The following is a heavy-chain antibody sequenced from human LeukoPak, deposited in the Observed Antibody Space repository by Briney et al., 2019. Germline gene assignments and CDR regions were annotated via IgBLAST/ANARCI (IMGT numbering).Heavy chain of an antibody. J-gene: IGHJ4*02. D-gene: IGHD1-26*01. V-gene: IGHV3-73*01. CDR1: GFTFSGSA. Sequence: PGGSLRLSCAASGFTFSGSAMHWVRQASGKGLEWVGRIRSKANSYATLYAVSVKGRFTISRDNAKKSLYLQMNSLRVEDTGVYYCASWGEGALDNWGQGTLVTVSS. CDR3: ASWGEGALDN. CDR2: IRSKANSYAT.